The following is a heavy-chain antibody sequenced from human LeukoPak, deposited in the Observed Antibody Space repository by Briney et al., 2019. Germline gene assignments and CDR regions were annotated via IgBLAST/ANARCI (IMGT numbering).Heavy chain of an antibody. D-gene: IGHD6-6*01. Sequence: KTSETLSLTCAVSGGSISSGGYSWSWIRQPPGKGLEWIGYIYHSGSTYYNPSLKSRVTISVDRSKNQFSLKLSSVTAADTAVYYCARADQMGYSSSSGLSDYWGQGTLVTVSS. CDR2: IYHSGST. J-gene: IGHJ4*02. CDR1: GGSISSGGYS. CDR3: ARADQMGYSSSSGLSDY. V-gene: IGHV4-30-2*01.